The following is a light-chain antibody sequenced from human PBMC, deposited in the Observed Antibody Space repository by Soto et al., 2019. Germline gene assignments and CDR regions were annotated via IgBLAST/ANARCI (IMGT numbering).Light chain of an antibody. CDR2: GAS. J-gene: IGKJ2*01. CDR1: QSVSSNY. Sequence: EIVLTQSPGTLSLSPGERATLSCRASQSVSSNYLAWFQQKPGQAPRLLIYGASSRATGIPDRFSGSGSGTDFTLTISRLEPEDFAVYYCQQYSRAPFSFGQGHKAEIK. CDR3: QQYSRAPFS. V-gene: IGKV3-20*01.